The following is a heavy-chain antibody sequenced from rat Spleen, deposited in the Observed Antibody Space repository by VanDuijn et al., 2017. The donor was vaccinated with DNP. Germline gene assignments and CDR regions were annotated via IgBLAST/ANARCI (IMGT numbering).Heavy chain of an antibody. CDR1: GFTFNNYW. D-gene: IGHD4-3*01. J-gene: IGHJ2*01. CDR3: ATQNSGYDYFDY. Sequence: EVKLVESGGDLVQPGRSLKLSCVASGFTFNNYWMTWIRQVPGKGLEWVASITSSGGSTYYPDSVKGRFTISRDNAKNTLYLQMDSLRSEDTATYYCATQNSGYDYFDYWGQGVMVTVSS. CDR2: ITSSGGST. V-gene: IGHV5-31*01.